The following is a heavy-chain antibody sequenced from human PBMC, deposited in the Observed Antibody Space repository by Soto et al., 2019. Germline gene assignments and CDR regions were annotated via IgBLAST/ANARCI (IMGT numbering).Heavy chain of an antibody. CDR1: GFTFGSYW. D-gene: IGHD2-15*01. CDR2: INSDGSTT. CDR3: TRAGWYRFDY. V-gene: IGHV3-74*01. Sequence: EVQLVESGGDLVQPGGSLRLSCAASGFTFGSYWMHWVRQAPGKGLVWVSRINSDGSTTNYGDSVKGRYTISRDNAKSTLYLQMNSLRGEDTAVYYCTRAGWYRFDYWGQGTLVTVSS. J-gene: IGHJ4*02.